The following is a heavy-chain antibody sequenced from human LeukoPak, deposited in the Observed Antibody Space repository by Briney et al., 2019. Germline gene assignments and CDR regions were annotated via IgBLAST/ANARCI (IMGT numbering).Heavy chain of an antibody. CDR2: IIPIFGTA. Sequence: SVKVSCKASGGTFSSYAISWVRQAPGQGLEWMGGIIPIFGTANYAQKFQGRVTITADKSTSTAYMELSSLRSEDTAVYYCARDTAYSSGSFDYWGQGTLVTVSS. CDR3: ARDTAYSSGSFDY. J-gene: IGHJ4*02. CDR1: GGTFSSYA. D-gene: IGHD6-19*01. V-gene: IGHV1-69*06.